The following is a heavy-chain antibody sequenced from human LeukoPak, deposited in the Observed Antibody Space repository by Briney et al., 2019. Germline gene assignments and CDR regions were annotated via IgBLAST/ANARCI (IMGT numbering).Heavy chain of an antibody. J-gene: IGHJ3*02. V-gene: IGHV4-61*01. Sequence: SETLSLTCTVSGGSISSSSYYWSWIRQPPGKGLEWIGYIYYSGSTNYNPSLKSRVTISVDTSKNQFSLKLSSVTAADTAVYYCARGLRGYCSSTSCRPYAFDIWGQGTMVTVSS. CDR2: IYYSGST. D-gene: IGHD2-2*01. CDR1: GGSISSSSYY. CDR3: ARGLRGYCSSTSCRPYAFDI.